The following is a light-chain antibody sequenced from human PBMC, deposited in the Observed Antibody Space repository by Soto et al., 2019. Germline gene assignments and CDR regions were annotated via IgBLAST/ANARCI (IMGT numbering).Light chain of an antibody. CDR2: DAS. J-gene: IGKJ1*01. Sequence: EIVFTHSPATLSLSPVRGSTLSCMASQGIGDTLAWYQQKPGQAPSLLIYDASNRATGIPARFSGSGSGTDFTLTISSLEPEDFAVYYCQQRSNWPRTFGQGTKVDIK. CDR3: QQRSNWPRT. CDR1: QGIGDT. V-gene: IGKV3-11*01.